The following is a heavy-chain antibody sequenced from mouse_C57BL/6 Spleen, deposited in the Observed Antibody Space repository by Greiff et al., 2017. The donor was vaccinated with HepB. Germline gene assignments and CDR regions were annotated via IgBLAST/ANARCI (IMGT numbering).Heavy chain of an antibody. CDR2: IDPSDSYT. V-gene: IGHV1-50*01. CDR1: GYTFTSYW. Sequence: QVQLQQPGAELVKPGASVKLSCKASGYTFTSYWMQWVKQRPGQGLEWIGEIDPSDSYTNYNQKFKGQATLTVDTSSSTAYMQLSSLTSEDSAVYYFALYSNHWYFDVWGTGTTVTVSS. D-gene: IGHD2-5*01. CDR3: ALYSNHWYFDV. J-gene: IGHJ1*03.